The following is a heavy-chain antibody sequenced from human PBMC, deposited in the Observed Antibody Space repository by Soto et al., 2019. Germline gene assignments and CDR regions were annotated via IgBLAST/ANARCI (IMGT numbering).Heavy chain of an antibody. CDR3: ARRDSGYDYFYYYYYMDV. CDR2: IKQDGSEK. Sequence: GGSLRLSCAASGFTFSSYWMSWVRQAPGKGLEWVANIKQDGSEKYYVDFVKGRFTISRDNAKKSLYLQMNSLRAEDTAWYYCARRDSGYDYFYYYYYMDVWGKGTTVTVSS. CDR1: GFTFSSYW. J-gene: IGHJ6*03. D-gene: IGHD5-12*01. V-gene: IGHV3-7*01.